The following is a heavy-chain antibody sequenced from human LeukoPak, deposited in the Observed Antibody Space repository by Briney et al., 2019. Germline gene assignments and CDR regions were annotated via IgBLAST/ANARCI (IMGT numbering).Heavy chain of an antibody. CDR1: GFTFSSYG. Sequence: GRSLRLSCAASGFTFSSYGMHWVRQAPGKGLEWVAVISYDGSNKYYADSVKGRFTISRDNSKNTLYLQMNSLRAEDTAVYYCAKDRPAYDSSGPLDYWGQGTLVTVSS. CDR2: ISYDGSNK. CDR3: AKDRPAYDSSGPLDY. V-gene: IGHV3-30*18. J-gene: IGHJ4*02. D-gene: IGHD3-22*01.